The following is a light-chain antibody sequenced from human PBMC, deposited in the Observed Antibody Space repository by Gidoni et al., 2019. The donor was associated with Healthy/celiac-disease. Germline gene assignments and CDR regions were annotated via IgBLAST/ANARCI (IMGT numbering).Light chain of an antibody. CDR3: NSRDSSGNHVV. CDR2: GKN. Sequence: SSALTQDPAVSVALGQTVRITCQGDSLRSYYASWYQQKPGQAPVLGIYGKNNRPSGIPDRFSGYSSGNTASLTITGAQAEDEADYYCNSRDSSGNHVVVGGGTKLTVL. V-gene: IGLV3-19*01. CDR1: SLRSYY. J-gene: IGLJ2*01.